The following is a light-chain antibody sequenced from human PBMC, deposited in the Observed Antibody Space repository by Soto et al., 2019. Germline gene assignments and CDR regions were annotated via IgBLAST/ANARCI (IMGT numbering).Light chain of an antibody. V-gene: IGKV3-15*01. CDR3: QQYHDGPPLT. CDR1: QSVSSD. CDR2: GAS. J-gene: IGKJ4*01. Sequence: EIVMTQSPATLSVYQGERATLSCRASQSVSSDLAWYHQKPGQAPRLLIYGASTRATGIPARFSGSGSGTEFTLTINSLQSEDFAVYYCQQYHDGPPLTFGGGTKVDI.